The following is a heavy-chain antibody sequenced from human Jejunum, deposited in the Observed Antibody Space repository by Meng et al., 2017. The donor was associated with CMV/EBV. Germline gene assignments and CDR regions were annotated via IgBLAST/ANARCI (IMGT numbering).Heavy chain of an antibody. V-gene: IGHV3-74*01. J-gene: IGHJ4*02. CDR3: GRDPPYGSGTYEIDY. CDR1: GFTFTSSW. D-gene: IGHD3-10*01. CDR2: IDLDGSNT. Sequence: EVQLVESGGGLVQPGGSLGLSCAASGFTFTSSWMHWVRQSPGQGLVWVSRIDLDGSNTNYADSVKGRFTISRDNAKNTLYLQMNSLRAEDTAVYYCGRDPPYGSGTYEIDYWGQGTLVTVSS.